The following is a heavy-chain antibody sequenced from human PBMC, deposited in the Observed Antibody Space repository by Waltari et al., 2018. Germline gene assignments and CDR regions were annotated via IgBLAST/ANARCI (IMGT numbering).Heavy chain of an antibody. CDR2: IWDDGSNK. D-gene: IGHD3-16*01. CDR1: GFTFSKYV. V-gene: IGHV3-33*01. J-gene: IGHJ4*02. CDR3: ARADYAWGSFIDY. Sequence: QVQLVESGGGVVQPGRSLRLSCAASGFTFSKYVMHWVRQAPGKGLEWVAVIWDDGSNKYYADPVKGRFTISRDNSKNTLYLQMNSLTAEDTAVYYCARADYAWGSFIDYWGQGTLVTVSS.